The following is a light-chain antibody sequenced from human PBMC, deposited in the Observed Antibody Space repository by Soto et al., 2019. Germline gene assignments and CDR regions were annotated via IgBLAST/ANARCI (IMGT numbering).Light chain of an antibody. V-gene: IGKV1-5*01. CDR3: QRYNSYSAT. CDR1: QSISTW. CDR2: DAS. J-gene: IGKJ1*01. Sequence: DIQMTQSPSTLSASVRDRVTITCRASQSISTWLAWYQQKPGKAPQLLIYDASNLESGVPSRFSGSGSGTEFTLTISSLQPDDFATYYCQRYNSYSATFGQGTKVDIK.